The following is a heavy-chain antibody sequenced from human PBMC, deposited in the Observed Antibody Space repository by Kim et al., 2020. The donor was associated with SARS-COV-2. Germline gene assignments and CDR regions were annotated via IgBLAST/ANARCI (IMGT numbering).Heavy chain of an antibody. CDR3: ARDGVGTVTNYYYYGMDV. J-gene: IGHJ6*02. CDR2: ISSSSSYI. V-gene: IGHV3-21*01. CDR1: GFTFSSYS. Sequence: GGSLRLSCAASGFTFSSYSMNWVRQAPGKGLEWVSSISSSSSYIYYADSVEGRFTISRDNAKNSLYLQMNSLRAEDTAVYYCARDGVGTVTNYYYYGMDVWGQGTTVTVSS. D-gene: IGHD4-17*01.